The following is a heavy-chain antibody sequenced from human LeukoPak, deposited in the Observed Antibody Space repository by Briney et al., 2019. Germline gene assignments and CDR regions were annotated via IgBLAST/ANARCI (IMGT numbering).Heavy chain of an antibody. D-gene: IGHD3-10*01. Sequence: GGSLRLSCGASGFTFSNYAMNWVRQAPGKGLEWVSAVSGSGDTTYYADSVKGRFTISRDNFNNTLFLQMNSLRAEDAALYYCAKEIRPGWFGLWDYWGQGTLVNVSS. V-gene: IGHV3-23*01. J-gene: IGHJ4*02. CDR3: AKEIRPGWFGLWDY. CDR2: VSGSGDTT. CDR1: GFTFSNYA.